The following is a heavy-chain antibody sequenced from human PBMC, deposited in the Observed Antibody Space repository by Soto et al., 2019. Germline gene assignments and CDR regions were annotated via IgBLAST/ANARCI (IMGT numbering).Heavy chain of an antibody. J-gene: IGHJ6*03. D-gene: IGHD4-17*01. Sequence: GGSLRLSCAASGFTFSSYGMHWVRQAPGKGLEWVAVISYDGSNKYYADSVKGRFTISRDNSKNTLYLQMNSLRAEDTAVYYCAKLPTTVTTDYYYYYYMDVWGKGTTVTVSS. CDR2: ISYDGSNK. CDR3: AKLPTTVTTDYYYYYYMDV. V-gene: IGHV3-30*18. CDR1: GFTFSSYG.